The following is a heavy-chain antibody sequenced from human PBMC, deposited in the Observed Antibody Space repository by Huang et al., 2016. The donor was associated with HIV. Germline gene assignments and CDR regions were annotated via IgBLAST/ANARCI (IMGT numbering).Heavy chain of an antibody. D-gene: IGHD6-6*01. V-gene: IGHV4-59*01. CDR2: IYYSGRT. CDR3: ASASIAARRWFDP. Sequence: QVQLQESGPGLVKPSETLSLTCTVSGGSMSSYYWSWIRQPPGKELEWIGYIYYSGRTNNNPALKSRVTISVDTSKNQFSLRLSSVTAADTAVYYWASASIAARRWFDPWGQGSLVTVSS. CDR1: GGSMSSYY. J-gene: IGHJ5*02.